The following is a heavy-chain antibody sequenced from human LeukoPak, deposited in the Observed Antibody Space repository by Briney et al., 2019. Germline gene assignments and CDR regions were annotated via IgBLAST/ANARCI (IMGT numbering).Heavy chain of an antibody. Sequence: ASGTLSLTCAVSGGSISSSNWWSWVRQPPGEGLGWIGEIYHSGSTNYNPSLKSRVTISVDKSKNQFSLKLSSVTAADPAVYYCARVVMGMIVVVTEWYFDLWGRGTLVTVSS. CDR2: IYHSGST. J-gene: IGHJ2*01. CDR3: ARVVMGMIVVVTEWYFDL. D-gene: IGHD2-21*02. V-gene: IGHV4-4*02. CDR1: GGSISSSNW.